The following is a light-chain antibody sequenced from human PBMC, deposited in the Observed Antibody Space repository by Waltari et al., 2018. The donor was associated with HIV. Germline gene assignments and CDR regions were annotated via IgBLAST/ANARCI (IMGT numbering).Light chain of an antibody. CDR2: STN. Sequence: QTVVTQEPSFSVSPGGTVTLTCGVSSGSVSASYCPSWYQQTPGQAPRTLIYSTNTRSSGVPDRFSGSILGNKAALTITGAQADDESVYYCSLYMGGGIWVFGGGTKLTVL. CDR1: SGSVSASYC. V-gene: IGLV8-61*01. J-gene: IGLJ3*02. CDR3: SLYMGGGIWV.